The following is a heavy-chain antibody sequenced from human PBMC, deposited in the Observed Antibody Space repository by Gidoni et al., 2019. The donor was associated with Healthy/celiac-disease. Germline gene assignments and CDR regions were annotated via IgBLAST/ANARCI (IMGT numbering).Heavy chain of an antibody. Sequence: QVQLQQWGAGLLKPSETLSLTCAVYGGSFGGYYWSGIRQPPGKGLEWIGEINHSGSTNYNPSLKSRVTISVDTSKNQFSLKLSSVTAADTAVYYCARPGHYDSSGYYYGYWGQGTLVTVS. D-gene: IGHD3-22*01. J-gene: IGHJ4*02. CDR2: INHSGST. V-gene: IGHV4-34*01. CDR3: ARPGHYDSSGYYYGY. CDR1: GGSFGGYY.